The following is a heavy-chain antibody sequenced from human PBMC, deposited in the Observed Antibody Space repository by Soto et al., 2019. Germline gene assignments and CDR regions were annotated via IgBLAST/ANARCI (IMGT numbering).Heavy chain of an antibody. CDR2: IYYSGST. Sequence: PSETLSLTCTVSGGSIGYYYWSWIRQPPGKGLAWIGYIYYSGSTSYNPSLKSRVTISVDTSKNQFSLNLSSLTAADTAVYYCSRCYGSGSYYNGLFDYWGQGTLVTVSS. CDR1: GGSIGYYY. CDR3: SRCYGSGSYYNGLFDY. V-gene: IGHV4-59*01. D-gene: IGHD3-10*01. J-gene: IGHJ4*02.